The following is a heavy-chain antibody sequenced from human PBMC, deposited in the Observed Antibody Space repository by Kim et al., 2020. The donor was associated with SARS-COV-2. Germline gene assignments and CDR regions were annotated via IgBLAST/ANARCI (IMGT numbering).Heavy chain of an antibody. CDR3: ARDGAYCSGGSCYSGLGGGFDY. J-gene: IGHJ4*02. V-gene: IGHV1-46*01. Sequence: ASVKVSCKASGYTFTSYYMHWVRQAPGQGLEWMGIINPSGGSTSYAQKFQGRVTMTRDTSTSTVYMELSSLRSEDTAVYYCARDGAYCSGGSCYSGLGGGFDYWGQGTLVTVSS. CDR1: GYTFTSYY. D-gene: IGHD2-15*01. CDR2: INPSGGST.